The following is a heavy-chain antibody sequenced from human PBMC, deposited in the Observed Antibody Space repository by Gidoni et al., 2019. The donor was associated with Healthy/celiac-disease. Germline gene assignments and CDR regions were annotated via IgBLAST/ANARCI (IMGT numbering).Heavy chain of an antibody. J-gene: IGHJ5*02. CDR1: GFTFSSSS. Sequence: EVQLVESGGGLVKPGGSLRLSCAASGFTFSSSSMNWVSQAPGKGLEWVSYIISSSSYIYYADSVKGRFTIARDNAKNSLYLQMNSLRAEDTAVYYCAREGGRAVAGPWGQGTLVTVSS. V-gene: IGHV3-21*05. CDR2: IISSSSYI. CDR3: AREGGRAVAGP. D-gene: IGHD6-19*01.